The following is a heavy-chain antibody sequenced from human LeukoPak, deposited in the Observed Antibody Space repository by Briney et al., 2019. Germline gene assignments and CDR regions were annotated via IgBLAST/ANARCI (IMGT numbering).Heavy chain of an antibody. J-gene: IGHJ4*02. CDR1: GFTFDDYA. V-gene: IGHV3-9*01. CDR3: ARGLGSIAGLYYFDY. CDR2: ISWNSVSI. Sequence: GRSLRLSCAASGFTFDDYAMHWVRQAPGKGLEWVSGISWNSVSIDYADSVKGRFTISRDNAKNSLYLQMNSLRAEDTAVYYCARGLGSIAGLYYFDYWGQGTLVTVSS. D-gene: IGHD6-6*01.